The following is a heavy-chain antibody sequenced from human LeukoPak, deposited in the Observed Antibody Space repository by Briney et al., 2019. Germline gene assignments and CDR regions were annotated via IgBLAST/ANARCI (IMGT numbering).Heavy chain of an antibody. D-gene: IGHD1-26*01. CDR2: SHLSGAT. Sequence: SQTLCLTCAESGGSIMTTNWSSCIRQPSGKALKRIGESHLSGATNYNPSLNGLVTMSLDESRTQLSLDLTSVTAAYTAIYYCSRESGAFCPFGYWGQGTLVIVPP. CDR1: GGSIMTTNW. V-gene: IGHV4-4*02. CDR3: SRESGAFCPFGY. J-gene: IGHJ4*02.